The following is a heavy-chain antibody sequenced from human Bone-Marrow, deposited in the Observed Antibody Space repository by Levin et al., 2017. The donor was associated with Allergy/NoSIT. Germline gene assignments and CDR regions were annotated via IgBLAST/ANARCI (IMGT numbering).Heavy chain of an antibody. J-gene: IGHJ3*01. CDR3: TTVEVPTTYHLKNAFAL. CDR1: GFTFSNAW. D-gene: IGHD4/OR15-4a*01. Sequence: PGGSLRLSCAASGFTFSNAWMSWVRQAPGKGLEWVGRIKSKTDGGTTDYAAPVKGRFTISREDSKNTLYLQMNSLKTEDTAVYYCTTVEVPTTYHLKNAFALWGQGTMVTVSS. CDR2: IKSKTDGGTT. V-gene: IGHV3-15*01.